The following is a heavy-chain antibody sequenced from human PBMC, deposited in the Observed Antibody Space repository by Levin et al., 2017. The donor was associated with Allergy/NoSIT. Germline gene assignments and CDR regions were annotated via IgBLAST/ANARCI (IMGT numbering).Heavy chain of an antibody. D-gene: IGHD6-13*01. J-gene: IGHJ4*02. Sequence: PGGSLRLSCAASGITFSNAWMSWARQAPGKGLEWVGRIKSKADGGTTEYAAPVKGRFTISRDDSKNTLYLQMNSLKTEDTAVYCCTTYSSSGYYCDYWGQGTLVTVSA. CDR2: IKSKADGGTT. CDR3: TTYSSSGYYCDY. V-gene: IGHV3-15*01. CDR1: GITFSNAW.